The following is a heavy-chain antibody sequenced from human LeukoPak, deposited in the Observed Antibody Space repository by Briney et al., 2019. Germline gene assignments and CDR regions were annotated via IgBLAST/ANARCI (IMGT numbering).Heavy chain of an antibody. Sequence: RPSETLSLTCAVSGGSISSGGYSWSWIRQPPGKGLEWIGYIYHSGSTYYNPSLKSRVTISVDRSKNQFSLKLSSVTAADTAVYYCAREYSGSYYFDYWGQGTLVTVSS. J-gene: IGHJ4*02. CDR2: IYHSGST. CDR1: GGSISSGGYS. V-gene: IGHV4-30-2*01. D-gene: IGHD1-26*01. CDR3: AREYSGSYYFDY.